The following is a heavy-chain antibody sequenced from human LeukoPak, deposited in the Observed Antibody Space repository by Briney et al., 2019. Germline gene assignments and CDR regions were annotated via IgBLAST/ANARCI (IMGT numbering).Heavy chain of an antibody. V-gene: IGHV3-7*01. D-gene: IGHD1-26*01. J-gene: IGHJ4*02. CDR2: IKEDGSEI. Sequence: PGGSLRLSCAASGFTFTTYWMSWVRQAPEKGLGWVANIKEDGSEIHYVDSVKGRFTISRDNAENSPYLQMDSLRAEDTAVYYCARSGSDFDYWGQGTLVTVSS. CDR3: ARSGSDFDY. CDR1: GFTFTTYW.